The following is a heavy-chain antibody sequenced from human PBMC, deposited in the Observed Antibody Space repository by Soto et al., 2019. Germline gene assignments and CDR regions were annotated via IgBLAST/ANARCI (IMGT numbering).Heavy chain of an antibody. CDR3: ARVHYYDSSGYYNRFDY. V-gene: IGHV3-21*01. Sequence: GGSLRLSCAASGFTFSSYSMNWVRQAPGKGLEWVSSISSSSSYIYYADSVKGRFTISRDNAKNSLYLQMNSLRAEDTAVYYCARVHYYDSSGYYNRFDYWGQGTLVTVSS. J-gene: IGHJ4*02. CDR2: ISSSSSYI. CDR1: GFTFSSYS. D-gene: IGHD3-22*01.